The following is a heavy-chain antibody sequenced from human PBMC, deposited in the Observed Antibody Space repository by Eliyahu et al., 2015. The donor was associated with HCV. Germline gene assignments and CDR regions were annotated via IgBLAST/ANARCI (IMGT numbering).Heavy chain of an antibody. Sequence: QVQLVQSGAEVKKPGASVKVSCKASGYXFTGYYMHWVRQAPGQGLEWMGWINPNSGGTNYAQKFQGWVTMTRDTSISTAYMELSRLRSDDTAVYYCARGPDYYDSSGYYLYWGQGTLVTVSS. V-gene: IGHV1-2*04. CDR1: GYXFTGYY. CDR3: ARGPDYYDSSGYYLY. D-gene: IGHD3-22*01. CDR2: INPNSGGT. J-gene: IGHJ4*02.